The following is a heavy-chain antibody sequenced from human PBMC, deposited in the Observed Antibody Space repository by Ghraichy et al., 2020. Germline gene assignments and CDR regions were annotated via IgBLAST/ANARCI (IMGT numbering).Heavy chain of an antibody. CDR3: ARDPRSTILWMFDI. J-gene: IGHJ3*02. CDR1: GFAFSSYA. CDR2: ISYDGSNK. D-gene: IGHD2-21*01. V-gene: IGHV3-30*04. Sequence: GESLNISCAASGFAFSSYAMHWVRQAPGKGLEWVAVISYDGSNKYYTVSVKGRFTISRDNSKNMLYLEMNSLRAEDTAVYYCARDPRSTILWMFDIWGQGAMVTVSS.